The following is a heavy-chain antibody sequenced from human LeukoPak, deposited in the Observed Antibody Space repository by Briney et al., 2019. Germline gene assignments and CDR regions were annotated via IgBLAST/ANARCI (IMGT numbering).Heavy chain of an antibody. CDR1: GYTFTSYA. CDR3: ARGVFRDDYYYYYMDV. CDR2: INTNTGNP. Sequence: GASVKVSCKASGYTFTSYAMNWVRQAPGQGLEWMGWINTNTGNPTYAQGFTGRFVFSLDTSVSTAYLQISSLKAEDTAVYYCARGVFRDDYYYYYMDVWGKGTTVTVSS. J-gene: IGHJ6*03. V-gene: IGHV7-4-1*02. D-gene: IGHD5-24*01.